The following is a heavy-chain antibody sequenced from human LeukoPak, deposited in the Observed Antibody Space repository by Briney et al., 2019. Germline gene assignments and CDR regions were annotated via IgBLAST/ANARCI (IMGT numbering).Heavy chain of an antibody. V-gene: IGHV3-74*01. Sequence: GWSLRLSCPASGFTLSNYWMHWVRQAPGKGLVWVSRIKSDGRTNYADSVKGRFTISRDNAKNTVSLQMNSLRAEDTGVYYCARAPSEIGGYYPEYFRHWGQGTLVIVSS. CDR2: IKSDGRT. CDR3: ARAPSEIGGYYPEYFRH. J-gene: IGHJ1*01. CDR1: GFTLSNYW. D-gene: IGHD3-22*01.